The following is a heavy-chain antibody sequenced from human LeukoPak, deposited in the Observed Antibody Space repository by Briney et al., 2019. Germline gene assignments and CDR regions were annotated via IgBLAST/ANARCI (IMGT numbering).Heavy chain of an antibody. CDR3: GKTDIWFNPIDY. CDR1: GVSISSTEW. D-gene: IGHD3-9*01. CDR2: IHRDGRT. V-gene: IGHV4-4*02. J-gene: IGHJ4*02. Sequence: PSGTLSLTCAVSGVSISSTEWWIWVRQSPGQGLEWIGEIHRDGRTRYSPSLTSRVSMSIDYSKNQFSLKVSSVTAADTAIYYWGKTDIWFNPIDYWGPGSLVIVSS.